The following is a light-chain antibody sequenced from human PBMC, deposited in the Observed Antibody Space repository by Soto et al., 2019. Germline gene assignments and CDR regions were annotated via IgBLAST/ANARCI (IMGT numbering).Light chain of an antibody. V-gene: IGLV1-40*01. Sequence: QSVLTQPPSVSGAPGQRVTISCTGRTSNNGAGYDVHWYQQLPGTAPKLLIYGNNNRPSGVPDRFSGSKSGTSASLAIAGLQAEDEAEYYCQSHDSSLSGHVVFGGGTKLTVL. CDR2: GNN. J-gene: IGLJ2*01. CDR3: QSHDSSLSGHVV. CDR1: TSNNGAGYD.